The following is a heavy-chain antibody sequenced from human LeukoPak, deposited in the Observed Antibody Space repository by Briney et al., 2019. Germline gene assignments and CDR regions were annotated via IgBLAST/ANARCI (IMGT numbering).Heavy chain of an antibody. Sequence: ASVKVSCKASGYTFTGYYMHWVRQAPGQGLEWMGWINPNSGGTNYAQKFQGRVTMTRDTSNSTAYMELSRLRSDDTAVYYCARVYYDFWSGYLDYWGQGTLVTVSS. CDR1: GYTFTGYY. V-gene: IGHV1-2*02. D-gene: IGHD3-3*01. J-gene: IGHJ4*02. CDR3: ARVYYDFWSGYLDY. CDR2: INPNSGGT.